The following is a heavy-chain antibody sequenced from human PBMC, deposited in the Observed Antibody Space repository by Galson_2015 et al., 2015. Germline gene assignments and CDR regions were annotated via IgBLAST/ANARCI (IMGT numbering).Heavy chain of an antibody. CDR3: ASGSSGSYPFDY. CDR1: GFTFSSYG. V-gene: IGHV3-33*01. J-gene: IGHJ4*02. Sequence: SLRLSCAASGFTFSSYGMRWVRQAPGKGLEWVAVIWYDGSNKYYADSVKGRFTISRDNSKNTLYLQMNSLRAEDTAVYYCASGSSGSYPFDYWGQGTLVTVSS. CDR2: IWYDGSNK. D-gene: IGHD1-26*01.